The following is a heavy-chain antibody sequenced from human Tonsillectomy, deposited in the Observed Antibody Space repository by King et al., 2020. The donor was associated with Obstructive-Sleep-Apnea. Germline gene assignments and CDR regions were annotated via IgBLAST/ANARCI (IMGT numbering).Heavy chain of an antibody. J-gene: IGHJ6*02. D-gene: IGHD5-12*01. CDR3: GRDIYRGYGGSYYHGMDV. Sequence: QLVQSGADAKKPGASVKGSCKASVYTVTSYGISWVRQAPGQGLEWLGWSSAYNANTNLAQKLQGRVTMTTDTSTSTAYMELRSLRSDDTAVYYCGRDIYRGYGGSYYHGMDVWGQGTTVTVSS. CDR2: SSAYNANT. CDR1: VYTVTSYG. V-gene: IGHV1-18*04.